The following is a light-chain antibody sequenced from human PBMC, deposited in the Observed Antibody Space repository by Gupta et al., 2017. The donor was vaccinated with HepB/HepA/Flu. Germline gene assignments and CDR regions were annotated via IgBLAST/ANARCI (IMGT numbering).Light chain of an antibody. Sequence: DIQMTQSPSTLFASVGDRVTITCRASQSISSWLAWYQQKPGKAPKVLIYKASSLESGVPSRFSGSGSGTEFTLTISSLQPDDFGTYYCQQYNSYWTFGQGTKVEIK. CDR1: QSISSW. CDR2: KAS. CDR3: QQYNSYWT. V-gene: IGKV1-5*03. J-gene: IGKJ1*01.